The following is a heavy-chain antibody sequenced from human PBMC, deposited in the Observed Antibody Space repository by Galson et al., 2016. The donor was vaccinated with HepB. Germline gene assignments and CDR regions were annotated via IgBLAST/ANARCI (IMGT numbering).Heavy chain of an antibody. CDR2: IYSGGST. CDR3: ARSAPDYDILTGYYIGGKDYFEL. CDR1: GLTVSRNY. Sequence: SLRLSCAASGLTVSRNYMSWVRQAPGKGLEWVSVIYSGGSTYYADSVKGRFTISRDNSKNTLYLQMNSLRVEDTAVYFCARSAPDYDILTGYYIGGKDYFELWGQGTLVTVSS. V-gene: IGHV3-53*01. J-gene: IGHJ4*02. D-gene: IGHD3-9*01.